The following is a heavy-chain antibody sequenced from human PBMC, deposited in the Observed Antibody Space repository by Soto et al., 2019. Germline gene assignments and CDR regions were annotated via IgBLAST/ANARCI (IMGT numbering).Heavy chain of an antibody. D-gene: IGHD3-10*01. CDR1: GFTFSTYA. CDR2: ISTSVGST. J-gene: IGHJ4*02. V-gene: IGHV3-23*01. CDR3: AKGGQSYDY. Sequence: GGSLRLACSASGFTFSTYAMSWVRQAPGKGLEWVSAISTSVGSTYYTDSVKGRFTISGDNSKNTLYLQMNSLRAEDTAVYYCAKGGQSYDYWGQGTLVTVSS.